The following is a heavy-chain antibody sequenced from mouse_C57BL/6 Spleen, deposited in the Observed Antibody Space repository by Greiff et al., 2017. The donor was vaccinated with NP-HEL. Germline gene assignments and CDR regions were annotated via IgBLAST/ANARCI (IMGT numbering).Heavy chain of an antibody. CDR2: ISYDGSN. V-gene: IGHV3-6*01. CDR1: GYSITSGYY. CDR3: ARYDGYYEDY. Sequence: VQLKQSGPGLVKPSQSLSLTCSVTGYSITSGYYWNWIRQFPGNKLEWMGYISYDGSNNYNPSLKNRISITRDTSKNQFFLKLKSVTTEDTATYYCARYDGYYEDYWGQGTTLTVSS. J-gene: IGHJ2*01. D-gene: IGHD2-3*01.